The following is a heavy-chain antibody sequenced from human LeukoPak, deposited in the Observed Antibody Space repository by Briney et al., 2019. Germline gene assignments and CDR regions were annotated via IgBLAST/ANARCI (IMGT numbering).Heavy chain of an antibody. CDR2: INPNSGGT. V-gene: IGHV1-2*02. J-gene: IGHJ6*03. D-gene: IGHD3-10*01. CDR3: ARVSSYYGSGSYHYYMDV. CDR1: GYTFTGYY. Sequence: ASVRVSCKASGYTFTGYYMHWVRQAPGQGLEWMGWINPNSGGTNYAQKFQGRVTMTRDTSISTAYMELSRLRSDDTAVYYCARVSSYYGSGSYHYYMDVWGKGTTVTISS.